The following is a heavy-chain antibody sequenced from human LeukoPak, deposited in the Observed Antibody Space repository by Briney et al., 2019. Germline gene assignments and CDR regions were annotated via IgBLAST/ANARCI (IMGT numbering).Heavy chain of an antibody. CDR2: IWYDGSNK. J-gene: IGHJ4*02. D-gene: IGHD3-10*01. CDR3: ARDDGSGGPFDY. V-gene: IGHV3-33*01. Sequence: PGRSLRLSCVASGFTFSSYGMYWVRQAPGKGLEWVAVIWYDGSNKYYADSVKGRFTISRDGPKNTLYLQMNSLRAEDTAVYYCARDDGSGGPFDYWGQGTLVTVSS. CDR1: GFTFSSYG.